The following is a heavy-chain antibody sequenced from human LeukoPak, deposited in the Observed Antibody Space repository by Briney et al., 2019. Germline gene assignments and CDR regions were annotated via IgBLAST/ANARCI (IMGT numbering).Heavy chain of an antibody. V-gene: IGHV3-9*03. CDR2: INWNSGNI. Sequence: PGGSLRLSCAASGFTFDDYAMHWVRQAPGEGLQWVSGINWNSGNIGYADSVKGRFTISRDNAKNSLYLQMNALRAEDMAVYYCAKASSWGLDSAFDIWGQGTMVTVSS. D-gene: IGHD3-16*01. J-gene: IGHJ3*02. CDR1: GFTFDDYA. CDR3: AKASSWGLDSAFDI.